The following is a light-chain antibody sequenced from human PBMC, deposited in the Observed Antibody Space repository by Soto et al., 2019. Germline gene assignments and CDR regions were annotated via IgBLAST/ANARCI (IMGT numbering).Light chain of an antibody. CDR2: EGS. V-gene: IGLV2-23*03. Sequence: QAVLTQPASVSGSPEQSITISCTGTSSDVGTYNLVSWYQQYPGKAPKLIIYEGSERPSGISNRFSGSKSGNTASLTISGLQAEDEADYYCSSYVGRSSFPYVFGPATKVTV. J-gene: IGLJ1*01. CDR3: SSYVGRSSFPYV. CDR1: SSDVGTYNL.